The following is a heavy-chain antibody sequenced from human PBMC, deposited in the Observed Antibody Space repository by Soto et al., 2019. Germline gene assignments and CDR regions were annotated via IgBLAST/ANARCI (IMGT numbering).Heavy chain of an antibody. V-gene: IGHV3-30*18. D-gene: IGHD6-13*01. CDR1: GFTFSSYG. CDR2: ISYDGSNK. CDR3: AKDPTPLVIAAAGHFDY. J-gene: IGHJ4*02. Sequence: VQLVESGGGVVQPGRSLRLSCAASGFTFSSYGMHWVRQAPGKGLEWVAVISYDGSNKYYADSVKGRFTISRDNSKNTLYLQMNSLRAEDTAVYYCAKDPTPLVIAAAGHFDYWGQGTLVTVSS.